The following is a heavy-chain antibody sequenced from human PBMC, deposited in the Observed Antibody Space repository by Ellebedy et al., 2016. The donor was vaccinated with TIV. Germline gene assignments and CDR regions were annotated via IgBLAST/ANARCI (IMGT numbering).Heavy chain of an antibody. J-gene: IGHJ6*03. CDR3: ARGVDYCSSTSCYYYMDV. Sequence: GESLKISXKGSGSSLTSYWIGWVRQMPGKGLEWMGIIYPGDSDTRYSPSFQGQVTISADKSISTAYLQWSSLKASDTAMYYCARGVDYCSSTSCYYYMDVWGKGTTVTVSS. CDR1: GSSLTSYW. V-gene: IGHV5-51*01. D-gene: IGHD2-2*01. CDR2: IYPGDSDT.